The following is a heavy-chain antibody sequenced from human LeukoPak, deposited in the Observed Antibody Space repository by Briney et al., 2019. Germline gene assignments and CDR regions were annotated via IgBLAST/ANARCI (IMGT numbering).Heavy chain of an antibody. CDR3: ASDGNWNYHPFDP. Sequence: SETLSLTCTISGGSISTYYWSWIRQSPGKGLEWIGHIYYSGSIKYNPSLKSRVTISLDTSKNEFSLKLTSVIAAATAVYYCASDGNWNYHPFDPWGQGTLVTVSS. CDR1: GGSISTYY. D-gene: IGHD1-7*01. V-gene: IGHV4-59*01. CDR2: IYYSGSI. J-gene: IGHJ5*02.